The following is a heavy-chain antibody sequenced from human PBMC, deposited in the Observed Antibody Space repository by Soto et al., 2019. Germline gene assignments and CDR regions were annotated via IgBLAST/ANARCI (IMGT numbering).Heavy chain of an antibody. J-gene: IGHJ4*02. CDR1: GVSINSESYS. V-gene: IGHV4-39*01. CDR3: ARHTYDFWTGYYPRFDY. CDR2: IYYSGST. D-gene: IGHD3-3*01. Sequence: PSETLSLTCAVSGVSINSESYSWGWIRQPPGKGLEWIGSIYYSGSTFYNPFLKSRVTISVDTSKNQFSLRLSSVTAADTAVYYCARHTYDFWTGYYPRFDYWGRGTLVTVSS.